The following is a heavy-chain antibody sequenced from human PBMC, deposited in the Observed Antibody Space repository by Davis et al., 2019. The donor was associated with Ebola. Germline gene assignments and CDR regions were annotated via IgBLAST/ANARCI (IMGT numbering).Heavy chain of an antibody. CDR2: IRSYGDTI. V-gene: IGHV3-48*02. CDR3: ARDPHALDM. J-gene: IGHJ3*02. CDR1: GCSISSYS. Sequence: PGGSLRLSCGISGCSISSYSLNWVCQPPATGLEWVAYIRSYGDTIHYADSVKGRVTISRDTAKNSLYLQMNSLRDEDTAMYYCARDPHALDMWGQGTMVTVSS.